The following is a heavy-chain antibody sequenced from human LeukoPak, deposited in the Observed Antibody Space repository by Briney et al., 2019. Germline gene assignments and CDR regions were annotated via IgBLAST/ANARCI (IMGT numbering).Heavy chain of an antibody. J-gene: IGHJ4*02. Sequence: QPGGSLRLSCAASGFTFTTYAMGWVRQAPGKGLEWVSGISNSGGSTYYADSVKGRFTISRDNSKNTLYLQMNSLRAEDTAVYYCAEYYYYDSSGYQQYYFDYWGQGTLVTVSS. CDR3: AEYYYYDSSGYQQYYFDY. V-gene: IGHV3-23*01. D-gene: IGHD3-22*01. CDR2: ISNSGGST. CDR1: GFTFTTYA.